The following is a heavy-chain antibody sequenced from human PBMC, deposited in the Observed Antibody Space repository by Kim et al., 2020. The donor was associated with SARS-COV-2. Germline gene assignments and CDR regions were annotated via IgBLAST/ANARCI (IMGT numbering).Heavy chain of an antibody. D-gene: IGHD3-3*01. V-gene: IGHV3-30-3*01. CDR1: GFTFSSYA. J-gene: IGHJ5*02. CDR3: ARDRAPRGQITIFGVVINGWFDP. Sequence: GGSLRLSCAASGFTFSSYAMHWVRQAPGKGLEWVAVISYDGSNKYYADSVKGRFTISRDNSKNTLYLQMNSLRAEDTAVYYCARDRAPRGQITIFGVVINGWFDPWGQGTLVTVSS. CDR2: ISYDGSNK.